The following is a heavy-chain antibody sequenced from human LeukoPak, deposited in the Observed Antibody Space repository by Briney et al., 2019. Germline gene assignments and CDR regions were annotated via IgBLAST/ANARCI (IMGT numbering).Heavy chain of an antibody. J-gene: IGHJ3*02. CDR2: IYYSGRT. V-gene: IGHV4-39*01. CDR1: GGSISSSSYY. Sequence: SETLSLTCTLAGGSISSSSYYWGWIRQPPGKGLEWIGSIYYSGRTHYNPSLKSRVTISVATSKNQFSLKLSSVTAADTAVYYCASHLWGDSDAFDIWGQGTMVTVSS. D-gene: IGHD3-16*01. CDR3: ASHLWGDSDAFDI.